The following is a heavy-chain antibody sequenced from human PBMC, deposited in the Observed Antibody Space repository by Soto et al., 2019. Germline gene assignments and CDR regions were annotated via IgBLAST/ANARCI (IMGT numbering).Heavy chain of an antibody. CDR1: GFTFSNAW. J-gene: IGHJ4*02. D-gene: IGHD5-18*01. Sequence: EVQLVESGGGLVKPGGSLRLSCAASGFTFSNAWMSWVHQAPGKGLEWVGRIKSKTDGGTTDYAAPVKGRFTISRDDSKNTLYLQMNSLKTEDTAVYYCTTVPEWIQLWGDYWGQGTLVTVSS. V-gene: IGHV3-15*01. CDR2: IKSKTDGGTT. CDR3: TTVPEWIQLWGDY.